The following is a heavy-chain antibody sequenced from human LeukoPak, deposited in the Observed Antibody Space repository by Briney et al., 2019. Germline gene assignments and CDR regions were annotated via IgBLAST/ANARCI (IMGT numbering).Heavy chain of an antibody. D-gene: IGHD6-19*01. CDR3: ARDQGSSGWSDFDY. V-gene: IGHV1-2*02. Sequence: GASVEVSCKASGYTFTGYYIHWVRQAPGQGLEWMGWINPDSGGTNYAQKFQGRVTMIRDTSFSTAYMELSRLTYDDTAVYYCARDQGSSGWSDFDYWGQGTLVTVSS. CDR1: GYTFTGYY. CDR2: INPDSGGT. J-gene: IGHJ4*02.